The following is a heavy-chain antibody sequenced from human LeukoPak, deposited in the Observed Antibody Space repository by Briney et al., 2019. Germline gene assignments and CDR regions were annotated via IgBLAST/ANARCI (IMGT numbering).Heavy chain of an antibody. V-gene: IGHV1-46*01. J-gene: IGHJ4*02. CDR1: GYTFTSYY. CDR2: INPSGGST. CDR3: ARVRRVVRGVIQYYFDY. D-gene: IGHD3-10*01. Sequence: GASVKVSCKASGYTFTSYYMHWVRQAPGQGLEWMGIINPSGGSTSYAQKFQGRVTMTRDMSTSTVYMELSSLRSEDTAVYYCARVRRVVRGVIQYYFDYWGQGTLVTVSS.